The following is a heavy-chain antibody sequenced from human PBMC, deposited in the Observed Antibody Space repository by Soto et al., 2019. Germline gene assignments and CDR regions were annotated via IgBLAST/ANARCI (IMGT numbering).Heavy chain of an antibody. CDR1: GGSISTYY. J-gene: IGHJ4*02. V-gene: IGHV4-59*08. Sequence: SETLSLTCTVSGGSISTYYWSWIRQPPGKGLEWIGYLYYSGNTNYNPSLSSRVTISVDTSKNQFSLKLRSVTAADTAVYYCARQNRQGFGDFLFDYWGQGTLVTVSS. D-gene: IGHD3-10*01. CDR3: ARQNRQGFGDFLFDY. CDR2: LYYSGNT.